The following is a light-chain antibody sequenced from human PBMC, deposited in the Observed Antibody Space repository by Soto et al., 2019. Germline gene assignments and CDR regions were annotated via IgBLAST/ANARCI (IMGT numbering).Light chain of an antibody. J-gene: IGLJ3*02. CDR1: SGHSSYA. CDR3: QTWGTGIRV. V-gene: IGLV4-69*01. Sequence: QLVLTQSRSASASLGASVKLTCTLSSGHSSYAIAWHQQQPEKGPRYLMKVNSDGSHSKGDGIPDRFSGSSSGAERYLTISRLQSEDEADYYCQTWGTGIRVFGGGTKVTVL. CDR2: VNSDGSH.